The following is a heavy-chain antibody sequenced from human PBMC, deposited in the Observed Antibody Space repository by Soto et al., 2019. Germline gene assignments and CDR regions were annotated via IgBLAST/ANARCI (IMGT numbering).Heavy chain of an antibody. CDR1: GGSFSGYY. V-gene: IGHV4-34*01. CDR3: ARGALTVTNLLNYYYYYGMDV. D-gene: IGHD4-17*01. J-gene: IGHJ6*02. CDR2: INHSGST. Sequence: SETLSLTCAVYGGSFSGYYWSWIRQPPGKGLEWIGEINHSGSTNYNPSLKSRVTISVDTSKNQFSLKLSSVTAADTAVYYCARGALTVTNLLNYYYYYGMDVWGQGTTVTVSS.